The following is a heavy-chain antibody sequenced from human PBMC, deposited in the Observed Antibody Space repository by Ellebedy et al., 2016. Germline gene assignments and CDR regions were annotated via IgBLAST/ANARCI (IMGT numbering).Heavy chain of an antibody. CDR1: GFTFSDYY. CDR3: ARGPGYGGNSGNFDS. D-gene: IGHD4-23*01. V-gene: IGHV3-11*06. J-gene: IGHJ4*02. CDR2: ISSSSSYT. Sequence: GGSLRLXXAASGFTFSDYYMSWIRQAPGKGLEWVSYISSSSSYTNYADSVKGRFTISRDTAKNSLYLQMNSLRAEDTAVYYCARGPGYGGNSGNFDSWGQGTLVTVSS.